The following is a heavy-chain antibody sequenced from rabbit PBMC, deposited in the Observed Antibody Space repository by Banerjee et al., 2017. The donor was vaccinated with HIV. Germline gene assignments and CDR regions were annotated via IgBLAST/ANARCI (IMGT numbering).Heavy chain of an antibody. J-gene: IGHJ4*01. V-gene: IGHV1S40*01. D-gene: IGHD3-1*01. CDR3: ARGPNASGAGLAL. CDR2: IYAGS. Sequence: QSLAESGGDLVKPGASLTLTCTASGFTLSSYYICWVRQAPGKGLEWIACIYAGSSWAKGRFTISKTSSTTVTLQMTSLTAADTATYFCARGPNASGAGLALWGPGTLVTVS. CDR1: GFTLSSYY.